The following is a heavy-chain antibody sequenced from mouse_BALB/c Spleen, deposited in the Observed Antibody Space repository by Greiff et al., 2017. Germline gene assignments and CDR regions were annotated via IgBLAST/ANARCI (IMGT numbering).Heavy chain of an antibody. CDR1: GFTFSSFG. V-gene: IGHV5-17*02. D-gene: IGHD1-1*01. J-gene: IGHJ3*01. CDR3: ARDYYG. CDR2: ISSGSSTI. Sequence: EVQVVESGGGLVQPGGSRKLSCAASGFTFSSFGMHWVRQAPEKGLEWVAYISSGSSTIYYADTVKGRFTISRDNPKNTLYLQMSSLKSEDTAMYYCARDYYGWGQGTLVTVSA.